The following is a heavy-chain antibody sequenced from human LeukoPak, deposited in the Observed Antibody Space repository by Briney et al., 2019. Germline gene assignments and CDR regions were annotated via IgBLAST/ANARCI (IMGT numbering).Heavy chain of an antibody. CDR1: GFTFSSYS. V-gene: IGHV3-21*01. D-gene: IGHD1-26*01. CDR3: ARGSEWELLSCDH. Sequence: GGSLRLSCAASGFTFSSYSMNWVRQAPGKGLELVSSISTSSRHMYYADSVKGRFTISRDNARNSLYLQMNSLRAEDTAVYYCARGSEWELLSCDHWGQGTLVTVSS. CDR2: ISTSSRHM. J-gene: IGHJ5*02.